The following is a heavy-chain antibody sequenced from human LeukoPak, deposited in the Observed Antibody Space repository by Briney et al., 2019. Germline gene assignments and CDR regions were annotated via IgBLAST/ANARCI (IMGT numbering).Heavy chain of an antibody. CDR2: TESGGNT. Sequence: GGSLRLSCAASGLTLSNYAMSWVRQAPGKGLEWVSVTESGGNTDSADSVKGRFTISRDNSKNTLYLQMNSLRAEDTAVYYCARDLNYWGQGILVTVSS. CDR1: GLTLSNYA. CDR3: ARDLNY. D-gene: IGHD3-9*01. J-gene: IGHJ4*02. V-gene: IGHV3-53*01.